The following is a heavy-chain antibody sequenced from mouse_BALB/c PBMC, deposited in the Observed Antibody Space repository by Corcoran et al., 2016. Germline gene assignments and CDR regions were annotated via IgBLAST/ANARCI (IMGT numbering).Heavy chain of an antibody. Sequence: QIQLVQSGPELKKPGETVKISCKASGYTFTNYGVNWVKQATGKTFKWMAWINTYTGEPTYADDFKGRFALSLETSASTAYLQINNLKNEDTATYFCARDGDDPGYWGQGTTLTVSS. CDR1: GYTFTNYG. CDR2: INTYTGEP. CDR3: ARDGDDPGY. J-gene: IGHJ2*01. V-gene: IGHV9-3-1*01. D-gene: IGHD2-2*01.